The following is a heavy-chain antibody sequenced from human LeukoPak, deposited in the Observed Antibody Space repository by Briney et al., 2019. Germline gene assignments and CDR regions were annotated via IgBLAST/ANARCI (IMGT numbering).Heavy chain of an antibody. V-gene: IGHV4-59*01. J-gene: IGHJ4*02. Sequence: PSETLSLTCTVSGGSISSYYWSWIRQPPGKGLEWIGYIYYSGSTNYNPSLKSRVTISVDTSKNQFSLKLSSVTAADTAVYYCARELENDVSIAAAGTGYYWSQGTLVTVHS. CDR3: ARELENDVSIAAAGTGYY. D-gene: IGHD6-13*01. CDR1: GGSISSYY. CDR2: IYYSGST.